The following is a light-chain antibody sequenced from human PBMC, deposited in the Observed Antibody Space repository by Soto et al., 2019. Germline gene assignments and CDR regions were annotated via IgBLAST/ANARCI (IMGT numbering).Light chain of an antibody. CDR3: QQYDLYSA. Sequence: DTQMTQSPSTLSASIGDRVTITCRASQNIKSHLAWYQQKPGKAPKLLIYTASTLQSGVPSRFSGSGSGTEFTITISSLQPDDFATYYCQQYDLYSAFGQGTKVEIK. CDR1: QNIKSH. J-gene: IGKJ1*01. V-gene: IGKV1-5*03. CDR2: TAS.